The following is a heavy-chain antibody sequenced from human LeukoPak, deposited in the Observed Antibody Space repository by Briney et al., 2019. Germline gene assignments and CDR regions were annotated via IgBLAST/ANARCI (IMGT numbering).Heavy chain of an antibody. D-gene: IGHD2-15*01. CDR2: INHSGST. V-gene: IGHV4-34*01. Sequence: PSQTLSLTCAVYGGSFSGYYWSWIRQPPGKGLEWIGEINHSGSTNYNPSLKSRVTISVDTSKSQFSLKLSSVTAADTAVYYCAESYCSGGSCYGGDYWGQGTLVTVSS. J-gene: IGHJ4*02. CDR1: GGSFSGYY. CDR3: AESYCSGGSCYGGDY.